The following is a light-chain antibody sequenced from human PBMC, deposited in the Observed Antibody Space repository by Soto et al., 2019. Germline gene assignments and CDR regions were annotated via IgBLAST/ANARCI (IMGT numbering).Light chain of an antibody. CDR3: QQYGSAQWT. V-gene: IGKV3-20*01. J-gene: IGKJ1*01. CDR2: AAS. Sequence: EIVLTQSPGTLSLSPGERATISCRASQSVSSNYLAWYQQKPGQAPRLLIYAASNRASGIPDRFGGSGSGTDFTLTVSRLEPEDFAVYYCQQYGSAQWTFGQGTKVEI. CDR1: QSVSSNY.